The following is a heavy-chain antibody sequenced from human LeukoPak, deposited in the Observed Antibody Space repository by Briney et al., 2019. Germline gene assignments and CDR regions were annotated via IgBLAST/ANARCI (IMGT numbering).Heavy chain of an antibody. V-gene: IGHV4-34*01. CDR3: ARVLGYCSSTSCYTGPYFDY. CDR1: GGSFSGYY. D-gene: IGHD2-2*02. Sequence: SETLSLTCAVYGGSFSGYYWSWIRQPPGKGLEWIGYIYYSGSTYYNPSLKSRVTISVDTSKNQFSLKLSSVTAADTAVYYCARVLGYCSSTSCYTGPYFDYWGQGTLVTVSS. J-gene: IGHJ4*02. CDR2: IYYSGST.